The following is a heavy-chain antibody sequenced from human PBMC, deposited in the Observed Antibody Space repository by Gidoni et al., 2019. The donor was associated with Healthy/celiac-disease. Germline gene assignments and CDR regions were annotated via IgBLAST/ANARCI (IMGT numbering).Heavy chain of an antibody. CDR3: ARDYSGSYFDY. Sequence: QLQLQESGPGLVKPSEPLSLTCTVSGCSISSSSYYWGWIRQPPGKGLEWIGSIYYSGSTYYNPSLKSRVTISVDTSKNQFSLKLSSVTAADTAVYYCARDYSGSYFDYWGQGTLVTVSS. CDR1: GCSISSSSYY. V-gene: IGHV4-39*01. D-gene: IGHD1-26*01. CDR2: IYYSGST. J-gene: IGHJ4*02.